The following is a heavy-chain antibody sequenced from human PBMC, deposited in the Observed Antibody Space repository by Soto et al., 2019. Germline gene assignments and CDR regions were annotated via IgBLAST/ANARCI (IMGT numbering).Heavy chain of an antibody. CDR1: GGSIRSGGYS. D-gene: IGHD3-3*01. J-gene: IGHJ5*02. CDR3: ARGNYDFWSGYYSGTSAWFDP. Sequence: PSQTQSLTCAVSGGSIRSGGYSWSWIRQPPGKGLEWIGYIYHSGSTYYNPSLKSRVTISVDRSKNQFSLKLSSVTAADTAVYYCARGNYDFWSGYYSGTSAWFDPWGQGTLVTVSS. V-gene: IGHV4-30-2*01. CDR2: IYHSGST.